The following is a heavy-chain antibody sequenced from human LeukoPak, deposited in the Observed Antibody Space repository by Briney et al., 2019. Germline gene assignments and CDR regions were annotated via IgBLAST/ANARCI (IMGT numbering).Heavy chain of an antibody. D-gene: IGHD1-26*01. Sequence: TGGSLRLSCTASGFTFTNAWMSWVRQSPGKGLEWVGRIKSKADGETTDYAAPVKDRFTLSRDDSKDTLYLQLSSLKAEDTAVYFCTTNAGTYGIDAWGQGTMVTVSS. V-gene: IGHV3-15*01. J-gene: IGHJ3*01. CDR1: GFTFTNAW. CDR2: IKSKADGETT. CDR3: TTNAGTYGIDA.